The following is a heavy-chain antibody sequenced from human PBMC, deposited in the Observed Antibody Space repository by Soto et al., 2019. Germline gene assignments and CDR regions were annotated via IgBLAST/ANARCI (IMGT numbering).Heavy chain of an antibody. CDR1: GYTFTSYG. CDR3: ARDRCSGGSCKTTSKPFDY. CDR2: ISAYNGNT. D-gene: IGHD2-15*01. V-gene: IGHV1-18*01. J-gene: IGHJ4*02. Sequence: ASVKVSCKASGYTFTSYGIRWVRQAPGQGLEWMGWISAYNGNTNYAQKLQGRVTMTTDTSTSTAYMELRSLRSDDTAVYYCARDRCSGGSCKTTSKPFDYWGQGTLVTVSS.